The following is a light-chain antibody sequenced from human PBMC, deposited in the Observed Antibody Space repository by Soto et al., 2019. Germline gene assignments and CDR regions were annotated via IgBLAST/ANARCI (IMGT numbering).Light chain of an antibody. CDR3: QQYNNWPGT. CDR2: GAS. V-gene: IGKV3-15*01. J-gene: IGKJ1*01. CDR1: QSVSSY. Sequence: EIVMTQSPGTLSVYPGERATLSCRASQSVSSYLAWYQQKPGQAPRLLIYGASTRATGIPARFSGSGSGTEFTLTISSLQSEDFAVYYCQQYNNWPGTFGQGTKVDIK.